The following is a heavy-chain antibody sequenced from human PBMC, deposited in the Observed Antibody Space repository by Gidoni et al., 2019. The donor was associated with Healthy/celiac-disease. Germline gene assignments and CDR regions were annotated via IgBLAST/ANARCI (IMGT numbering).Heavy chain of an antibody. CDR2: ISGSGGST. CDR1: GFTLSSYA. Sequence: EVKLLESGGGLVQPGGSVRLSCAASGFTLSSYAMSWVRQAPGTGLEWVSAISGSGGSTYYADSVKGRFTNSRDNSKNTLYLQINSLRAEDTAVYYCAKDLTLGYGDYVVYWYFDLWGRGTLVTVSS. D-gene: IGHD4-17*01. J-gene: IGHJ2*01. V-gene: IGHV3-23*01. CDR3: AKDLTLGYGDYVVYWYFDL.